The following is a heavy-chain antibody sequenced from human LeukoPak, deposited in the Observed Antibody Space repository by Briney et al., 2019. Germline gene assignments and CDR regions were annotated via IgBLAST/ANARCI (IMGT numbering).Heavy chain of an antibody. Sequence: SGTLSLTCAVSGVSISSSNWWSWVRQPPGEGLEWIGEIYHSGSTNYNPSLKSLVTISVDKSKNQFSLKLSSVTAADTAVYYCARIPPSYSGYDSPNYYYYYGMDVWGKGTTVTVSS. CDR3: ARIPPSYSGYDSPNYYYYYGMDV. V-gene: IGHV4-4*02. J-gene: IGHJ6*04. CDR2: IYHSGST. CDR1: GVSISSSNW. D-gene: IGHD5-12*01.